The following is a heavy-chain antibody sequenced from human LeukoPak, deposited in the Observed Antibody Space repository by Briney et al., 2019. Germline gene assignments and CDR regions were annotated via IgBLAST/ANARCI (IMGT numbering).Heavy chain of an antibody. CDR3: ATAFERLIQYYFDY. Sequence: GASVKVSCKASGYTFTSYDINWVRQATGQGLEWMGWMNPNSGNTGYAQKFQGRVTMTRNTFISTAYMELSSLRSEDTAVYYCATAFERLIQYYFDYWGQGTLVTVSS. V-gene: IGHV1-8*01. CDR2: MNPNSGNT. CDR1: GYTFTSYD. D-gene: IGHD2-8*01. J-gene: IGHJ4*02.